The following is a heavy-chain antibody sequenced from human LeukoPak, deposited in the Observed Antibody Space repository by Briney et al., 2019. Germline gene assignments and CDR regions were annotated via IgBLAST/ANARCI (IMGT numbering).Heavy chain of an antibody. V-gene: IGHV1-24*01. Sequence: ASVKVSCKVSGYTLSELSIYWVRQAPGKGPEWMGGFDPEDGEIRYAQKLQGRATMAEDTSTDTTYMELSSLKPDDTAMYYCATFAGEHQAPFDYWGQGTLVTVSS. J-gene: IGHJ4*02. CDR3: ATFAGEHQAPFDY. CDR1: GYTLSELS. D-gene: IGHD1-26*01. CDR2: FDPEDGEI.